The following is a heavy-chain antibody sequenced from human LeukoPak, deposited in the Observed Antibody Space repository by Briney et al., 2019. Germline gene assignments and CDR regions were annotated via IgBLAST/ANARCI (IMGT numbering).Heavy chain of an antibody. J-gene: IGHJ4*02. CDR1: GFTFSTYA. CDR2: IWYDGSNK. Sequence: PERSLRLSCAASGFTFSTYAIHRVRQAPGKGLEWVAVIWYDGSNKYYADSVKGRFTISRDNSKNTLYLQMNSLRAEDTAVYYCARDPTTVTTFVDYWGQGTLVTVSS. D-gene: IGHD4-17*01. V-gene: IGHV3-33*01. CDR3: ARDPTTVTTFVDY.